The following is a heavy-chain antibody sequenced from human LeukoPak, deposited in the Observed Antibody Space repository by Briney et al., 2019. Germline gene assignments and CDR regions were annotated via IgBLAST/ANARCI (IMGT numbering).Heavy chain of an antibody. CDR2: IYSGDST. Sequence: TGGSLRLSCVASGFSSTYTSCVRQAPGKGLEWVSVIYSGDSTYYADSVRGRFTISRGISKNTVYLQMNSLRPEDTAVYYCARDLWDGTGYWGQGTLVTVAS. D-gene: IGHD3-3*01. CDR3: ARDLWDGTGY. CDR1: GFSSTY. J-gene: IGHJ4*02. V-gene: IGHV3-66*02.